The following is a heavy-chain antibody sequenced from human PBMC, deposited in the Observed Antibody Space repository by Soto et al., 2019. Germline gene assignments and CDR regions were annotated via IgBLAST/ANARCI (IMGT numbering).Heavy chain of an antibody. V-gene: IGHV3-30-3*01. Sequence: PGGSRRRSWAASGFTFSSYAMHWVRQAPGKGLEWVAVISYDGSNGYYADSVKGRFTISRDNSKNTLYLQMNSMRAEDTAVYYCARSLGIAARYYYYYGMDVWGQGTTVTVSS. D-gene: IGHD6-6*01. J-gene: IGHJ6*02. CDR2: ISYDGSNG. CDR1: GFTFSSYA. CDR3: ARSLGIAARYYYYYGMDV.